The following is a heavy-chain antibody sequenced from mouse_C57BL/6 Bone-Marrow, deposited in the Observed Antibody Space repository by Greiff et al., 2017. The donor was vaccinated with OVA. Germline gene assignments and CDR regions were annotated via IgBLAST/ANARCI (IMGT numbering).Heavy chain of an antibody. J-gene: IGHJ2*01. V-gene: IGHV1-69*01. D-gene: IGHD1-1*01. CDR3: ALITTVDY. CDR1: GYTFTSYW. Sequence: VQLQQSGAELVMPGASVKLSCKASGYTFTSYWMHWVKQRPGQGLEWVGEIDPSDSYTNYNQKFKGKSTWTVDKSSSTAYMQLSSLTSEDSAVYYCALITTVDYWGQGTTLTVSS. CDR2: IDPSDSYT.